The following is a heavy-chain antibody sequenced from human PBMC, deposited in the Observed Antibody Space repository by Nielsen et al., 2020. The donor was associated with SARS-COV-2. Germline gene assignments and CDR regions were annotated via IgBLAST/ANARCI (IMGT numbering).Heavy chain of an antibody. CDR2: IYHSGST. V-gene: IGHV4-38-2*02. Sequence: SETLSLTCTVSGYSISSDYYWGWIRQSPGKGLEWIGNIYHSGSTFYNPSLKSRVIISVDTSKTQFSLKLRSVTAADTAVYYCARVISPGSGSYRWFDPWGQGTLVTVS. CDR3: ARVISPGSGSYRWFDP. D-gene: IGHD3-10*01. CDR1: GYSISSDYY. J-gene: IGHJ5*02.